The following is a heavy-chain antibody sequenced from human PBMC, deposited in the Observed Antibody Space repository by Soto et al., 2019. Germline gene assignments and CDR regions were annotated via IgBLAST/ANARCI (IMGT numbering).Heavy chain of an antibody. Sequence: ASVKVSCKVSGYTLTELSMHWVRQAPGKGLEWMGGFDPEDGETIYAQKFQGRVTMTEDTSTDTAYMELSSLRSEDTAVYYCATGILRYNWNYCDYWGQGTLVTVSS. D-gene: IGHD1-20*01. V-gene: IGHV1-24*01. J-gene: IGHJ4*02. CDR1: GYTLTELS. CDR2: FDPEDGET. CDR3: ATGILRYNWNYCDY.